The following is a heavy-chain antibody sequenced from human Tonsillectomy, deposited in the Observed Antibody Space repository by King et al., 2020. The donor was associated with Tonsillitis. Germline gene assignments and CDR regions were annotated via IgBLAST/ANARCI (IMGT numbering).Heavy chain of an antibody. D-gene: IGHD2-15*01. Sequence: VQLVESGGGLVQPGGSLRLSCAASGFTVSSNYMSWVRQAPGKGLEWVSVFYSGGSTYYADSVKGRFTISRDNSKNTLYLQMNSLRADDTAVYYCARLRGSCWYVDYWGQGTLVTVSS. V-gene: IGHV3-66*04. J-gene: IGHJ4*02. CDR2: FYSGGST. CDR1: GFTVSSNY. CDR3: ARLRGSCWYVDY.